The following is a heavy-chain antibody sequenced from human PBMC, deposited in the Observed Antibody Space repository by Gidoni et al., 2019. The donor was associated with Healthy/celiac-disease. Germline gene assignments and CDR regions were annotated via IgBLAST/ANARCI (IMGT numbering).Heavy chain of an antibody. J-gene: IGHJ4*02. V-gene: IGHV3-33*01. D-gene: IGHD3-10*01. CDR3: AREREAYYYGSGSPLGY. CDR2: IWYDGSNK. Sequence: GKGLEWVAVIWYDGSNKYYADSVKGRFTISRDNSKNKLYLQMNSLRSEDTAVYYCAREREAYYYGSGSPLGYWGQGTLVTVSS.